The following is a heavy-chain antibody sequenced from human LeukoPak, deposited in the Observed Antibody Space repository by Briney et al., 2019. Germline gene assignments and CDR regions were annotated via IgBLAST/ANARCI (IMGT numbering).Heavy chain of an antibody. D-gene: IGHD3-22*01. V-gene: IGHV3-13*01. J-gene: IGHJ4*02. CDR1: GFTFSSYD. CDR2: IGTAGDT. Sequence: GGSLRLSCVASGFTFSSYDMHWVRQATGKGLEWVSAIGTAGDTYYPGSVKGRFTISRENAKNSLYLQMNSPRAGDTAVYYCARAPSYYYDSSGYPYYFDYWGQGTLVTVSS. CDR3: ARAPSYYYDSSGYPYYFDY.